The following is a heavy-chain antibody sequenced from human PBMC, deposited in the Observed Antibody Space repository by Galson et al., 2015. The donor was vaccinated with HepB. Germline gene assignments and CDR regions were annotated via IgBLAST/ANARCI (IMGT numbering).Heavy chain of an antibody. D-gene: IGHD5-18*01. Sequence: SLRLSCAASGFTFSSFGMSWVRQVPGKGPEWVSFISGNGGIIYYADSVRGRLTISRDNSKNTLYLQMSSLRAEDTAVYYCAKAIGASYYHDYWGQGTLVTVSS. V-gene: IGHV3-23*01. CDR1: GFTFSSFG. CDR2: ISGNGGII. CDR3: AKAIGASYYHDY. J-gene: IGHJ4*02.